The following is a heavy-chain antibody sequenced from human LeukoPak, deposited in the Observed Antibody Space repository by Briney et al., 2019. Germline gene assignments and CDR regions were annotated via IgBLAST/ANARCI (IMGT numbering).Heavy chain of an antibody. J-gene: IGHJ4*02. CDR3: AREGPAVAFDY. D-gene: IGHD6-19*01. Sequence: GGTLRLSCAASGFTFSSYSMNWVRQAPGKGLEWVSSISSSSSYIYYADSVKGRFTISRDNAKNSLYLQMNSLRAEDTAVYYCAREGPAVAFDYWGQGTLVTVSS. V-gene: IGHV3-21*01. CDR2: ISSSSSYI. CDR1: GFTFSSYS.